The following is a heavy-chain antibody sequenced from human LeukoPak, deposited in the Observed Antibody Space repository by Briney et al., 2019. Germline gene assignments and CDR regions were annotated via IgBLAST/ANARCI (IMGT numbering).Heavy chain of an antibody. Sequence: ASVKVSCKASGGTFSSYAISWVRQAPGQGLGWMGGIIPIFGTANYAQKFQGRVTITADKSTSTAYMELSSLRSEDTAVYYCARGATVTTVDYWGQGTLVTVSS. D-gene: IGHD4-17*01. CDR2: IIPIFGTA. CDR3: ARGATVTTVDY. CDR1: GGTFSSYA. J-gene: IGHJ4*02. V-gene: IGHV1-69*06.